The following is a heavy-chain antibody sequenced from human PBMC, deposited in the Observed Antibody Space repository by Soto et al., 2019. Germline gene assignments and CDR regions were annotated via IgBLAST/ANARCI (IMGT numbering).Heavy chain of an antibody. V-gene: IGHV3-74*01. CDR2: INSDGSST. CDR1: GFTFSSYW. Sequence: EVQLVESGGGLVQPGGSLRLSCAASGFTFSSYWMHWVRQAPGKRLVWVSRINSDGSSTSYADSVKGRFTITRDNAKNTLYLQMNSLRAEDTAVYYCARGDGYYYYGMDVWGQGTTVTVSS. J-gene: IGHJ6*02. CDR3: ARGDGYYYYGMDV.